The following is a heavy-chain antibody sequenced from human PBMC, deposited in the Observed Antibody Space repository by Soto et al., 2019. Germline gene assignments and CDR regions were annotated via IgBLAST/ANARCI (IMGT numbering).Heavy chain of an antibody. CDR3: VRARVDV. V-gene: IGHV3-7*01. Sequence: EVQLVESGGGLVQPGGSLRLSCAASGFIFSAYWMTWVRQAPGKGLEWVANINQDGSEKYYVDSVKGRFTISRDNVKKSLFLQVNNLRAEDTALYYCVRARVDVWGRGTLVTVSS. CDR2: INQDGSEK. J-gene: IGHJ2*01. CDR1: GFIFSAYW.